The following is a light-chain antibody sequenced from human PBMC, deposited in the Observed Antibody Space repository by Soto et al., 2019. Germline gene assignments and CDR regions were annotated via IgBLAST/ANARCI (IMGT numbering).Light chain of an antibody. J-gene: IGKJ1*01. CDR3: QQSYSTPQT. CDR2: AAS. Sequence: TQSPGTLSLSPGERTTLSCRASQSISRYLAWYQQKPGKAPKLLIYAASSLQSGVPSRFSGSGSGTDFTLTISSLQPEDFATYYCQQSYSTPQTFGQGTKVEIK. V-gene: IGKV1-39*01. CDR1: QSISRY.